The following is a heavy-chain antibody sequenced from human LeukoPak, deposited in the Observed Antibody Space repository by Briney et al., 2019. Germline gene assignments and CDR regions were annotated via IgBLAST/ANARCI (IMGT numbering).Heavy chain of an antibody. CDR3: VIWFGANKYFDP. D-gene: IGHD3-10*01. V-gene: IGHV5-51*01. CDR1: GYSFTSYW. CDR2: IYPGDSDT. Sequence: GESLKISCKGSGYSFTSYWIGWVRQMPGKGLEWMGVIYPGDSDTKYSPSFQGQVTISVDKSISTAYLQWSSLKASDTAMYYCVIWFGANKYFDPWGQGTLVTVSS. J-gene: IGHJ5*02.